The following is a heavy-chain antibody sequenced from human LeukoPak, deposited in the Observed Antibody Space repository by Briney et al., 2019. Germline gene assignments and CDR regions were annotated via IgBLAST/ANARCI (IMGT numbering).Heavy chain of an antibody. CDR2: IYYSGNT. D-gene: IGHD7-27*01. CDR3: ASLLNGGVAHWFDP. V-gene: IGHV4-39*01. J-gene: IGHJ5*02. Sequence: SETLSLTCTVSGGSISSSNYYWGWIRQPRGKGLEWIGNIYYSGNTYYNPSLNSRVTISVDTSKNQFSLKLSSVTVADTAVYYCASLLNGGVAHWFDPWGRGTLVTVSS. CDR1: GGSISSSNYY.